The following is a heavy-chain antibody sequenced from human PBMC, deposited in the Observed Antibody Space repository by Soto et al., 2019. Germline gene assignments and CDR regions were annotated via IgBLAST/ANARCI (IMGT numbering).Heavy chain of an antibody. V-gene: IGHV3-30*18. J-gene: IGHJ4*02. CDR3: AKDPGVTMVRGPLDY. CDR2: ISYDGSNK. CDR1: GFTFSSYG. D-gene: IGHD3-10*01. Sequence: PGGSLRLSCAASGFTFSSYGMHWVRQAPGKGLEWVAVISYDGSNKYYADSVKGRFTISRDNSKNTLYLQMNSLRAEDTAVYYCAKDPGVTMVRGPLDYWGQGTLVTVSS.